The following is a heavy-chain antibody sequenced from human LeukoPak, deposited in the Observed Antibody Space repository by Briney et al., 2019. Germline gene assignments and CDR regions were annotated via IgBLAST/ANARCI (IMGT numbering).Heavy chain of an antibody. V-gene: IGHV3-48*01. J-gene: IGHJ4*02. D-gene: IGHD2-15*01. Sequence: GGSLRLSCAASGFTFSTYSMNWVRQAPGKGLEWVSYISSTSNTIYYADSVKGRFTISRDNAKNSLYLQMNSLRTEDTAVYYCAPMGGSGGSCSSCPSDGGQEPWVTVPS. CDR2: ISSTSNTI. CDR1: GFTFSTYS. CDR3: APMGGSGGSCSSCPSD.